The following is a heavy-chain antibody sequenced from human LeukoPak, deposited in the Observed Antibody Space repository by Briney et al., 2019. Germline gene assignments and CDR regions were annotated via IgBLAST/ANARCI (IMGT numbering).Heavy chain of an antibody. J-gene: IGHJ4*02. CDR3: AREYSSSWYVRFDY. D-gene: IGHD6-13*01. CDR1: GYTFTSYG. CDR2: ISAYNGNT. Sequence: GASVKVTCKASGYTFTSYGISWVRQAPGQGLEWMGWISAYNGNTNYAQKLQGRVTMTTDTSTSTAYMELRSLRSDDTAVYYCAREYSSSWYVRFDYWGQGTLVTVSS. V-gene: IGHV1-18*01.